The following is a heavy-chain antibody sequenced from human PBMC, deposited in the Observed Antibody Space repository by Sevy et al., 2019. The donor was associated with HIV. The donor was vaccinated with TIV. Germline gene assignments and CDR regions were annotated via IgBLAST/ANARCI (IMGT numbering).Heavy chain of an antibody. CDR1: GFTFNTYA. Sequence: GGSLRLSCAASGFTFNTYAMTSVRQAPGKGLEWVSAISYSGSTTHYADSVKGRFTISRDNSKNTLYLQMNSLRAEDTAVYYCAKDRVSGSYYSGDFDYWGQGTLVTVSS. CDR2: ISYSGSTT. D-gene: IGHD3-10*01. CDR3: AKDRVSGSYYSGDFDY. J-gene: IGHJ4*02. V-gene: IGHV3-23*01.